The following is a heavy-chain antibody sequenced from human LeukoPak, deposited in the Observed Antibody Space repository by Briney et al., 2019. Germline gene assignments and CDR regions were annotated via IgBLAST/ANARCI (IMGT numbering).Heavy chain of an antibody. CDR3: AREIRIGWFDY. D-gene: IGHD2-15*01. CDR2: ISSSGSTI. V-gene: IGHV3-48*03. J-gene: IGHJ4*02. CDR1: GFTFGRYG. Sequence: GESLRLSCAASGFTFGRYGVSWVRQAAGEWLKRDSYISSSGSTIYYADSVKGRLTISRDNAKNSLYLQMNSLRAEDTAVYYCAREIRIGWFDYCGQGTLVTVSS.